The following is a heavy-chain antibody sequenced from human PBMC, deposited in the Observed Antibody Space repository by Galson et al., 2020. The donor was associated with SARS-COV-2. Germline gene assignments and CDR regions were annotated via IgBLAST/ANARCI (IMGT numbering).Heavy chain of an antibody. D-gene: IGHD3-16*01. V-gene: IGHV3-7*01. CDR2: IKEDGSER. CDR3: VRGGPFGAY. J-gene: IGHJ4*02. CDR1: GFIFSRYW. Sequence: GESLKISCAASGFIFSRYWMNWVRQAPGKGLEWVANIKEDGSERYYVDSVKGRFTISRDKAKNSLYLQMHSLRAEDTAVYYCVRGGPFGAYWGQGTLVTVSS.